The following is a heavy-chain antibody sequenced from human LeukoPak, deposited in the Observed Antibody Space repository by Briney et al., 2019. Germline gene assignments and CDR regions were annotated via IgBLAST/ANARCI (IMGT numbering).Heavy chain of an antibody. CDR3: ARPGGDSRFRESPDY. D-gene: IGHD3-22*01. J-gene: IGHJ4*02. CDR2: ISYDGSNK. V-gene: IGHV3-30-3*01. CDR1: GFTFSSYA. Sequence: GGSLRLSCAASGFTFSSYAMHWVRQAPGKGLEWVAVISYDGSNKYYADSVKGRFTTSRDNSKNTLYLQMNSLRAEDTAVYYCARPGGDSRFRESPDYWGQGTLVTVSS.